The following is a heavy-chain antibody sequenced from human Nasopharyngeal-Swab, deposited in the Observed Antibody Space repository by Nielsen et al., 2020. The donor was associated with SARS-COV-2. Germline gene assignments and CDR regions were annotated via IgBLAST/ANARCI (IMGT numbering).Heavy chain of an antibody. V-gene: IGHV1-2*04. Sequence: SVKVSCKVSGYTFTGYYMHWVRQAPGQGLEWMGWINPNSGGTNYAQKFQGWVTMTRDTSISTAYMELSRLRSDDTAVYYCARSHIVVVTDAFDIWGQGTMVTVSS. J-gene: IGHJ3*02. CDR2: INPNSGGT. CDR1: GYTFTGYY. D-gene: IGHD2-21*02. CDR3: ARSHIVVVTDAFDI.